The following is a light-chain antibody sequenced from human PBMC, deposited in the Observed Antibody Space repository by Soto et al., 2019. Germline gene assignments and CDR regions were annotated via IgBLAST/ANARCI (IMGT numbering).Light chain of an antibody. V-gene: IGKV3-20*01. J-gene: IGKJ4*01. CDR3: QQYYTSPLT. CDR2: GAS. CDR1: QSVSSSY. Sequence: EIVLTQSPGTLSLSPGERATRSCRASQSVSSSYLVWYQQKPGQAPRLLIYGASSRATGIPDRFSGSGSGTDFTLTISRLEPEDFAVYFCQQYYTSPLTFGGGTQVEIK.